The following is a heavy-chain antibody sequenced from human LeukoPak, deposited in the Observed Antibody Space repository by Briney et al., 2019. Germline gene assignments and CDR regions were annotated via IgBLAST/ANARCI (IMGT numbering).Heavy chain of an antibody. CDR1: GGIFSSYA. D-gene: IGHD4-17*01. CDR3: ARATALFDAFDI. Sequence: SVKVSCKASGGIFSSYAISWVRQAPGQGLEWMGGIIPIFGTANYAQKFQGRVTITADESTSTAYMELSSLRSEDTAVYYCARATALFDAFDIWGQGTMVAVSS. V-gene: IGHV1-69*01. J-gene: IGHJ3*02. CDR2: IIPIFGTA.